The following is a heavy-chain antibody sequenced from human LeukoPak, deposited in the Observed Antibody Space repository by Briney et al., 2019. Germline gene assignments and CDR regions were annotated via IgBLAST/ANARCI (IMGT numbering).Heavy chain of an antibody. CDR2: IIPIFGTA. Sequence: SVKVSCKASGGTFSSYAISWVRQAPGQGLEWMGGIIPIFGTANYAQKFQDRVTITTDESTSTAYMELSSLRSEDTAVYYCASNPKSYDFWSGYTPLVNYYYMDVWGKGTTVTVSS. V-gene: IGHV1-69*05. CDR3: ASNPKSYDFWSGYTPLVNYYYMDV. D-gene: IGHD3-3*01. J-gene: IGHJ6*03. CDR1: GGTFSSYA.